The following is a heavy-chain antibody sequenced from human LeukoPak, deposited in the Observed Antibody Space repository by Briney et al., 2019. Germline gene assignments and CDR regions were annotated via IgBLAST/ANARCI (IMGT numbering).Heavy chain of an antibody. CDR1: GYTFTDYY. D-gene: IGHD3-10*01. Sequence: ASVKVSCKASGYTFTDYYMHWVRQAPGQGLEWMGWISPDSGATNSAQKFQGRVSMTRDTSISTAYMELNRLRSDDMAVYYCARPFGSGRRDAFAIWGQGTVVTVSS. CDR2: ISPDSGAT. J-gene: IGHJ3*02. CDR3: ARPFGSGRRDAFAI. V-gene: IGHV1-2*02.